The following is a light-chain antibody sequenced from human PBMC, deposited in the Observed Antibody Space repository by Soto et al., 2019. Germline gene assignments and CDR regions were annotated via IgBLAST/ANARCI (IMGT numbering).Light chain of an antibody. CDR1: SGHSTYI. CDR3: ETWDINTRV. CDR2: VEGSRNY. Sequence: QPVLTQSSSASASLGSSVKLTCTLSSGHSTYIIAWHQQQPGKAPRYLMKVEGSRNYNKGSGVPDRFSGSSSGADRYLSISDLQFEDEADYYCETWDINTRVFGGGTKVTVL. J-gene: IGLJ2*01. V-gene: IGLV4-60*02.